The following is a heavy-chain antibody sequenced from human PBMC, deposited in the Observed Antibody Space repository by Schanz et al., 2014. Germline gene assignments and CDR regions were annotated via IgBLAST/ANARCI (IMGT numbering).Heavy chain of an antibody. Sequence: VQSVHSGTEVQKLGASVKVSCQTSGYTFTAYGINWVRQAPGQGLEWIGWISAQTGDTRYAQKMQGRVTMTRAVSTTTAFLELRSLRYDDTAVYYCARDQSPYSISSDVRYFDYGGQGSLVTVSS. CDR1: GYTFTAYG. CDR2: ISAQTGDT. CDR3: ARDQSPYSISSDVRYFDY. V-gene: IGHV1-18*01. D-gene: IGHD6-6*01. J-gene: IGHJ4*02.